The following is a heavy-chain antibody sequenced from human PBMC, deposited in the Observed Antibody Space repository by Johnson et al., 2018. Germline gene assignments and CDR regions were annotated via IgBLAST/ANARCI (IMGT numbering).Heavy chain of an antibody. CDR2: IWHDGSHK. CDR1: GFTFRNYG. Sequence: QVQLQESGGGVVQPGRSLRLSCAASGFTFRNYGMFWVRQAPGKGLEWVAVIWHDGSHKFNADSAGGRFTLSRDNSKNTLYLQMNSLRAEDTAVYYCAKAPDYYYYYMDVWGKGTTVTVSS. V-gene: IGHV3-33*06. J-gene: IGHJ6*03. CDR3: AKAPDYYYYYMDV.